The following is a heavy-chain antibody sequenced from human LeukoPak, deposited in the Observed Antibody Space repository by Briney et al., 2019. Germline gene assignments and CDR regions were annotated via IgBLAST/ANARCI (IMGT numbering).Heavy chain of an antibody. CDR2: IYYSGST. V-gene: IGHV4-30-4*08. D-gene: IGHD1-1*01. CDR1: GGSISSGDYY. J-gene: IGHJ4*02. Sequence: PSQTLSLTCTVSGGSISSGDYYWSWIRQPPGKGLEWIGYIYYSGSTYYNPSLKSRLTISVDTSKNQFSLKLSSVTAADTAVYYCAGVKYTTRPFDYWGQGTLVTVSS. CDR3: AGVKYTTRPFDY.